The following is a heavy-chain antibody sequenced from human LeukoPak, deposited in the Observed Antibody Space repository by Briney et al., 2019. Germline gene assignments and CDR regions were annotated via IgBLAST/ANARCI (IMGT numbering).Heavy chain of an antibody. CDR2: TSSDLNVK. CDR1: GFTFRNYV. J-gene: IGHJ4*02. D-gene: IGHD3-10*01. CDR3: AREGYYGSGSPPSLYFDY. Sequence: GGSLRLSCAASGFTFRNYVIHWVRQAPGKGLEWVAVTSSDLNVKLYADPVKGRFTISRDNSRSTLYLQMNSLRPEDTAIYYCAREGYYGSGSPPSLYFDYWGQGTLVTVSS. V-gene: IGHV3-30-3*01.